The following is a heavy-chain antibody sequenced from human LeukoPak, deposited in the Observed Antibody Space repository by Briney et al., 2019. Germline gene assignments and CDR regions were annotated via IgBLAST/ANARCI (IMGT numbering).Heavy chain of an antibody. J-gene: IGHJ5*02. CDR1: GFTFSNYS. D-gene: IGHD2-2*01. CDR3: ARDLGYCSSTSCSNWFDP. CDR2: ISSSSSYI. Sequence: GGSLRLSCAASGFTFSNYSMNWVRQAPGKGLEWVSSISSSSSYIYYADSVKGRFTISRDNAKNSLYLQMNSLRAEDTAVYYCARDLGYCSSTSCSNWFDPWGQGTLVTVSS. V-gene: IGHV3-21*01.